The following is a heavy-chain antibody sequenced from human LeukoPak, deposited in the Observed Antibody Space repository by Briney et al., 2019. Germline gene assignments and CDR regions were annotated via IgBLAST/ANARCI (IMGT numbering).Heavy chain of an antibody. CDR2: IRYDGSNK. Sequence: GGSLRLSCAASGFTFSSYGMRWVRQAPGKGLEWVAFIRYDGSNKYYADSVKGRFTIARDNSKNTLYLHMNSLRAEDTAVYYCAKDLKAAAGIFDYWGQGTLVTVSS. D-gene: IGHD6-13*01. V-gene: IGHV3-30*02. J-gene: IGHJ4*02. CDR3: AKDLKAAAGIFDY. CDR1: GFTFSSYG.